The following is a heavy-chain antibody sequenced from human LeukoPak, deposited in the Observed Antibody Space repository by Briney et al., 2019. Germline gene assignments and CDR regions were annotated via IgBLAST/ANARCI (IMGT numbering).Heavy chain of an antibody. V-gene: IGHV4-4*07. Sequence: SETLSLTCTVSGGSISSYYWNWIRQPAGKGLDWIGRIYTSGSTYYNPSLKSRVTISVDTSKNQFSLKLSSVTAADTAVYYCARVIGGYYYMDVWGKGTTVTVSS. CDR2: IYTSGST. CDR1: GGSISSYY. CDR3: ARVIGGYYYMDV. J-gene: IGHJ6*03.